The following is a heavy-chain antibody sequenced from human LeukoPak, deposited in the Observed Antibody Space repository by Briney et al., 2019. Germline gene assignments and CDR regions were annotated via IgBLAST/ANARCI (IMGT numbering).Heavy chain of an antibody. CDR2: ISGSGGST. J-gene: IGHJ3*02. V-gene: IGHV3-23*01. CDR1: GFTFSSYA. CDR3: ARDSVYGGNSDAFDI. Sequence: GGSLRLSCAASGFTFSSYAMSWVRQAPGKGLEWVSAISGSGGSTYYADSVKGRFTISRDNSKDSLYLQMNSLRAEDTAVYYCARDSVYGGNSDAFDIWGQGTMVTVSS. D-gene: IGHD4-23*01.